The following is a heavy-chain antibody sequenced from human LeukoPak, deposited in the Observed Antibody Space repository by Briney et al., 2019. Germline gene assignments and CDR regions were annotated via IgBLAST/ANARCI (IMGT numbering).Heavy chain of an antibody. CDR2: ISSSGSTI. Sequence: GGSLRLSCAASGFTFSSYEMNWVRQAPGKGLQWVSYISSSGSTIKYADSVKGRFTISRDNAKNSLDLQMDSLRAEDTAVYYCATGQGSRWDNWGQGTLVTVSS. J-gene: IGHJ4*02. D-gene: IGHD6-13*01. CDR3: ATGQGSRWDN. V-gene: IGHV3-48*03. CDR1: GFTFSSYE.